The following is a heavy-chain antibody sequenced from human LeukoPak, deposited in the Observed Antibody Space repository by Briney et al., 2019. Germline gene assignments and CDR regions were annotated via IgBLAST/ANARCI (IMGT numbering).Heavy chain of an antibody. J-gene: IGHJ4*02. V-gene: IGHV4-34*01. D-gene: IGHD2-2*01. CDR2: INHSGST. CDR1: GGSFSGYY. CDR3: ARARCSSTSCYCDY. Sequence: SETLSLTCAVYGGSFSGYYWSWIRQPPGKGLEWIGEINHSGSTNYNPSLKSRVTISVDTSKNQFSLKLSSVTAADTAVYYCARARCSSTSCYCDYWGQGILVTVSS.